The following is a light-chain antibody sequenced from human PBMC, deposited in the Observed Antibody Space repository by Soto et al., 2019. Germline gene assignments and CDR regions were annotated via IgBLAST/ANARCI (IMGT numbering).Light chain of an antibody. CDR3: QQYGRSQT. V-gene: IGKV3-20*01. Sequence: EIVLTQSPATLSLSPGGRATLSCRASQRISGYLAWYQQKPGQAPRLLIYDASNRATGIPDRFSGSGSGTDFTLTIRRLEPEDFALYYCQQYGRSQTFGQGTKV. CDR2: DAS. CDR1: QRISGY. J-gene: IGKJ1*01.